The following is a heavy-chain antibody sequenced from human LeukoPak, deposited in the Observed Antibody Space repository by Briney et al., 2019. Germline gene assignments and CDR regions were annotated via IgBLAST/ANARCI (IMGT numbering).Heavy chain of an antibody. V-gene: IGHV3-23*01. CDR2: ISESGDST. CDR3: VHGSSGSYLFDY. Sequence: GGSLRLSCAVSRFTFSSYALYWVRQAPGKRLEWVSVISESGDSTYYADSVKGRFTISRDNSKNTLYLQMNSLRAEDTAVYYCVHGSSGSYLFDYWGQGTLVTVSS. J-gene: IGHJ4*02. CDR1: RFTFSSYA. D-gene: IGHD1-26*01.